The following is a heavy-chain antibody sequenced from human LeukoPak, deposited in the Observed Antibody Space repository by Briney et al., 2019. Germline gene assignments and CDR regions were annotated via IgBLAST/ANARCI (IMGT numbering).Heavy chain of an antibody. CDR2: ISSSSSYI. CDR3: ARDDRYYYDSSGYQIPSVD. Sequence: GGSLRLSCAASGFTFSSYSMNWVRQAPGKGLEWVSSISSSSSYIYYADSVKGRFTISRDNAKNSLYLQMNSLRAEGTAVYYCARDDRYYYDSSGYQIPSVDWGQGTLVTVSS. J-gene: IGHJ4*02. D-gene: IGHD3-22*01. V-gene: IGHV3-21*01. CDR1: GFTFSSYS.